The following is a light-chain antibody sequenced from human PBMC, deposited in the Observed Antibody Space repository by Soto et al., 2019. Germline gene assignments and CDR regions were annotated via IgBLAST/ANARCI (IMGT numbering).Light chain of an antibody. CDR2: GAS. CDR1: RDVASN. J-gene: IGKJ2*01. CDR3: QQFNYGYT. V-gene: IGKV3-15*01. Sequence: VMTQSPATLSVSPGERATLSCRASRDVASNLVWYQQKPGQAPRLLIYGASTRATGIPARFSGSGSGTEFTPTISSLKSEDFAVYYCQQFNYGYTFGPGTKLEIK.